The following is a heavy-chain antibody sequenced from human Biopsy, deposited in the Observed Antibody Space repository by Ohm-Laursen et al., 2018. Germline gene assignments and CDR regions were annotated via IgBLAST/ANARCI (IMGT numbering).Heavy chain of an antibody. CDR2: ISYRGTT. CDR3: ARLRGGVVINYSWFDP. D-gene: IGHD3-3*01. V-gene: IGHV4-39*01. J-gene: IGHJ5*02. Sequence: SETLSLTCIVSGGSIRSNGFYWGWIRRPPGKGLEWIGSISYRGTTSYNPSLKSRVAISVDTSKNQLSLSLNSVTAADTAVFYCARLRGGVVINYSWFDPWGQGILVTVSS. CDR1: GGSIRSNGFY.